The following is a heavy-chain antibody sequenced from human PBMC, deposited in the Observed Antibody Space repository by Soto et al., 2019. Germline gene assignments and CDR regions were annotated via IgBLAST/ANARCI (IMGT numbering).Heavy chain of an antibody. J-gene: IGHJ4*02. Sequence: EVQLLESGGGLVQPGGSLRLSCAASGFTFSSNAMSWVRQAPGKGLEWVSAISGSGGSTYYADSVKGRFTIARDNPKTTRYLQMNSLRAEDTAVYDCANSFYGDRGYWGQGTLVTVSS. V-gene: IGHV3-23*01. CDR2: ISGSGGST. CDR3: ANSFYGDRGY. D-gene: IGHD4-17*01. CDR1: GFTFSSNA.